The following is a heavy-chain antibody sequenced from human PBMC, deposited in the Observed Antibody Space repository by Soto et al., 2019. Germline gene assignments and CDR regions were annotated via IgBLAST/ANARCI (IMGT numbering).Heavy chain of an antibody. D-gene: IGHD6-19*01. CDR1: RYTFAAYA. J-gene: IGHJ4*02. CDR3: ARAVAVPADFDY. V-gene: IGHV1-3*01. CDR2: INAGNGNT. Sequence: ASAKASCKASRYTFAAYAMHWVRQSPGKRLEWMGWINAGNGNTKYSQKFQGRVTIPRDTSASTAYMELSSLRSEDTAVYYCARAVAVPADFDYWGLGTLVTVSS.